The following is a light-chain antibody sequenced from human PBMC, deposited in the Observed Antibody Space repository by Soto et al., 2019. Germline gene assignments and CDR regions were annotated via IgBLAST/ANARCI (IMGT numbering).Light chain of an antibody. J-gene: IGKJ1*01. V-gene: IGKV3-15*01. CDR1: QSVSSN. CDR3: QQYNNWPPWT. CDR2: GAS. Sequence: EIVMTQSPATLSVSPGERATLSCRASQSVSSNLAWYQQKPGQAPRLLIYGASTRATGIPARFSGSGSGTEFTLNISSLQSEDFAVYSCQQYNNWPPWTFGLGTKVEIK.